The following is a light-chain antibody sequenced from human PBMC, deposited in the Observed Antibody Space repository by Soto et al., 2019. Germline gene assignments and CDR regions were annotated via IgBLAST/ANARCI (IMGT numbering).Light chain of an antibody. CDR3: QQVNTFPYT. J-gene: IGKJ2*01. CDR1: QDVNIW. V-gene: IGKV1-12*01. Sequence: DIQMTQSPSSVAASVGDRVTITCRASQDVNIWLAWYQQRPGKAPKLLTFGASNLHSGAPSRFSGSGIGSDFTLTISGLEPEDFATYYCQQVNTFPYTFGQGTTVEIK. CDR2: GAS.